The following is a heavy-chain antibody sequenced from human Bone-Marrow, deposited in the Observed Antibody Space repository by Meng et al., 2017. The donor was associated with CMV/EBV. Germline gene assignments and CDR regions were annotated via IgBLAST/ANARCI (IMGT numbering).Heavy chain of an antibody. Sequence: ASGKVSCKASGYTFTSYYMHWVRQAPGQGLEWMGWISAYNGNTNYAQKLQGRVTMTTDTSTSTAYMELRSLRSADTAVYCCARDRVTMVRGVGYYYYGMDVWGQGTTVTVSS. V-gene: IGHV1-18*04. CDR3: ARDRVTMVRGVGYYYYGMDV. CDR2: ISAYNGNT. D-gene: IGHD3-10*01. CDR1: GYTFTSYY. J-gene: IGHJ6*02.